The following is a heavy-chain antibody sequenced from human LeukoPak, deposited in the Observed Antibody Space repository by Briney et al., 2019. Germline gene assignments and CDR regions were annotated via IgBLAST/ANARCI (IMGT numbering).Heavy chain of an antibody. CDR2: IIPIFGTA. D-gene: IGHD3-22*01. CDR3: ALFTYYYDSSGFIDY. CDR1: GFTFSSYA. J-gene: IGHJ4*02. Sequence: GGSLRLSCAASGFTFSSYAMHWVRQAPGQGLEWMGGIIPIFGTANYAQKFQGRVTITADESTSTAYMELSSLRSEDTAVYYCALFTYYYDSSGFIDYWGQGTLVTVSS. V-gene: IGHV1-69*01.